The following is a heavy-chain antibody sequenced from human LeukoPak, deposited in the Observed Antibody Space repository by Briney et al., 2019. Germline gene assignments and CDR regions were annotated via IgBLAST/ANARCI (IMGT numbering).Heavy chain of an antibody. V-gene: IGHV5-51*01. CDR1: GYRFTSHW. CDR2: IYPGDSDT. CDR3: ARTIFRYNWNAPYFDY. Sequence: GESLKISCKGSGYRFTSHWIGWVRQMPGKGLEWMAIIYPGDSDTRYNPSFQGQVTISADKSISTAYLQWSSLKASDTAMYYCARTIFRYNWNAPYFDYWGQGTLVTVSS. D-gene: IGHD1-1*01. J-gene: IGHJ4*02.